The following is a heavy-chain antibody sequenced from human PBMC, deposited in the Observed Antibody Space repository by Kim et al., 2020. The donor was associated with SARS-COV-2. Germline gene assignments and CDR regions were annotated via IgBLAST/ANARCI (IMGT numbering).Heavy chain of an antibody. J-gene: IGHJ1*01. CDR1: GGSFSGYY. CDR3: ARGRLVVYAMGFQH. Sequence: SETLSLTCAVYGGSFSGYYWSWIRQPPGKGLEWIGEINHSGSTNYNPSLKSRVTISVDTSKNQFSLKLSSVTAADTAVYYCARGRLVVYAMGFQHWGQGTLVTVSS. D-gene: IGHD2-8*02. V-gene: IGHV4-34*01. CDR2: INHSGST.